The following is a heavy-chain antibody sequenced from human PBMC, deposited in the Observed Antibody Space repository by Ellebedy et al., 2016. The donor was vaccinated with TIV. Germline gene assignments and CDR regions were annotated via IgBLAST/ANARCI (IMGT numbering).Heavy chain of an antibody. CDR2: ISGSGSTI. J-gene: IGHJ5*02. V-gene: IGHV3-11*01. CDR3: ARDLITTAWFEP. Sequence: GESLKISCAASGFTFSDHYMSWIRQAPGKGLEWVSYISGSGSTIYYADSVKGRFTISRDNAKNSLYLHMNSLRAEDTAVYYCARDLITTAWFEPWGQGTLVTVSS. CDR1: GFTFSDHY. D-gene: IGHD3-22*01.